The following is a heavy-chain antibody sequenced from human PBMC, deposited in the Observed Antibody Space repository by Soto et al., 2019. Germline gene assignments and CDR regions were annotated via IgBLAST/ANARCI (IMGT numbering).Heavy chain of an antibody. CDR2: INPSGGGT. CDR1: GYTFLDFY. D-gene: IGHD3-3*02. J-gene: IGHJ4*02. V-gene: IGHV1-46*01. Sequence: QVQLVQSGTEVKKPGASVKVSCEASGYTFLDFYIHWVRQAPGQGLEWMGFINPSGGGTNYAQQFQGRLTMTRDTSTSTGYMELISLRSEDTAIYYCARDKPFSAGYWGQGTLVT. CDR3: ARDKPFSAGY.